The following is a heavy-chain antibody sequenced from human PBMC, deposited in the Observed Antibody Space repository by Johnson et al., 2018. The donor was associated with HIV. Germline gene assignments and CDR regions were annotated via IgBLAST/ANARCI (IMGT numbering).Heavy chain of an antibody. J-gene: IGHJ3*02. Sequence: VQLVESGGGVVRPGGSLRLSCEVSGFTFDEYGMSWVRQAPGKGLEWVSGINWNGGSTGYTDSVKGRFTISRDNAKNSLYLHMNSLRAEDTAVYYCATVWRNEGRHAFDIWGPDTMVTVSS. CDR2: INWNGGST. D-gene: IGHD1-1*01. CDR1: GFTFDEYG. CDR3: ATVWRNEGRHAFDI. V-gene: IGHV3-20*04.